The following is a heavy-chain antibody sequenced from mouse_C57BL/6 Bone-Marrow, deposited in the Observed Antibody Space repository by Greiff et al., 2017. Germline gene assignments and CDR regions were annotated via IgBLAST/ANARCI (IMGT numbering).Heavy chain of an antibody. J-gene: IGHJ4*01. CDR1: GFTFRSYA. V-gene: IGHV5-4*03. D-gene: IGHD1-1*02. Sequence: EVKLVESGGGLVKPGGSLKLSCAASGFTFRSYAMSWVRQTPEKRLEWVATISDGGSYTYYPDNVKGRFTISRDNAKNNLYLQMSHLKSEDTAMYYCARGGPGAPYAMDYWGQGTSVTVYS. CDR2: ISDGGSYT. CDR3: ARGGPGAPYAMDY.